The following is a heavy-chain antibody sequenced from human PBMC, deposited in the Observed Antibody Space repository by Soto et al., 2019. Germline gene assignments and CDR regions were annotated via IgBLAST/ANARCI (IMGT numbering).Heavy chain of an antibody. CDR2: IYYSGST. D-gene: IGHD4-17*01. V-gene: IGHV4-30-4*01. J-gene: IGHJ4*02. CDR3: ARSIPTTVTVDY. Sequence: PSETLSLTCTVSGGSISSGDYYWSWIRQPPGKGLEWIGYIYYSGSTYYNPSLKSRVTISVDTSKNQFSLKLSSVTAADTAVYYCARSIPTTVTVDYWGQGTLVTV. CDR1: GGSISSGDYY.